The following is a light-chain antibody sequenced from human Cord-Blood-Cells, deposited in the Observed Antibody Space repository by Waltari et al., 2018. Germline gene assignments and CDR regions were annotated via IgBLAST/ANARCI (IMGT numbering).Light chain of an antibody. CDR1: SSDVGSYNL. CDR3: CSYAGSSTYV. Sequence: QSALTQPASVPGPPGQSITISCTGTSSDVGSYNLVSWYQQHPGKDPKLMTYEGSKRPSGVSNRFSGSKSGNTASLTISGLQAEDEADYYCCSYAGSSTYVFGTGTKVTVL. V-gene: IGLV2-23*01. J-gene: IGLJ1*01. CDR2: EGS.